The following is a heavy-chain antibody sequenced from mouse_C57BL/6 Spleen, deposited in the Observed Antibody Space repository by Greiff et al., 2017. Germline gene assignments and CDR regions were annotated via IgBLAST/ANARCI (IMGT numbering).Heavy chain of an antibody. CDR1: GYAFSSSW. Sequence: QVQLQQSGPELVKPAASVTISCTASGYAFSSSWMNWVKQRPGKGLEWIGRIYPGDGATNYNGKFKGKATLTADKSSSTAYMQLSSLTSEDSAVYFCARKAILDYAMDDGGQGTSVTVSS. CDR2: IYPGDGAT. CDR3: ARKAILDYAMDD. V-gene: IGHV1-82*01. J-gene: IGHJ4*01.